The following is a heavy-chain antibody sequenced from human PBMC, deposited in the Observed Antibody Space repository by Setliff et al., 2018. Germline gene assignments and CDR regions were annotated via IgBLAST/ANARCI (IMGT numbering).Heavy chain of an antibody. CDR3: SRLVRFCTTSTCQGASASEH. Sequence: ASVKVSCKASGHIFSSYGITWVRQAPGQGLEWMGWIFPKTGNTNYAHKLQGRVSMTTDTSTGTAYMELRSLRSDDTAVYYCSRLVRFCTTSTCQGASASEHWGQGTLVTVSS. J-gene: IGHJ4*02. D-gene: IGHD2-8*01. CDR2: IFPKTGNT. CDR1: GHIFSSYG. V-gene: IGHV1-18*01.